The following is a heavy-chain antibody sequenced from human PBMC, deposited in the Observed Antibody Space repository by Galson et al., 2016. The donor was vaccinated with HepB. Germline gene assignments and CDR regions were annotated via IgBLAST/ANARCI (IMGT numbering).Heavy chain of an antibody. CDR1: GYTFTNYA. D-gene: IGHD2-15*01. CDR3: ARDWYCSAGSCYDAFDI. V-gene: IGHV1-3*01. J-gene: IGHJ3*02. CDR2: INAGNGNT. Sequence: SVKVSCKASGYTFTNYAVYWVRQAPGQRPQWMGWINAGNGNTKHSQNLQGRVTMTTDTSTTTAYMELRSPRSDDTAMYYCARDWYCSAGSCYDAFDIWGQGTMVTVSS.